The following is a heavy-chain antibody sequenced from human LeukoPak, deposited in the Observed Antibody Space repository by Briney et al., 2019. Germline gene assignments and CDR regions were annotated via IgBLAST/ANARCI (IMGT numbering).Heavy chain of an antibody. D-gene: IGHD6-6*01. Sequence: GGSLRLSCAASGFTFSDYYMSWIRQAPGKGLEWVSYISGSGSTIYYADSVKGRFTISRDNAKNSLYLQMNSLRAEDTAVYYCARDQSISRRPTNPFKQLVTPGYVDVWGKGTTVTVSS. CDR1: GFTFSDYY. V-gene: IGHV3-11*01. CDR3: ARDQSISRRPTNPFKQLVTPGYVDV. CDR2: ISGSGSTI. J-gene: IGHJ6*03.